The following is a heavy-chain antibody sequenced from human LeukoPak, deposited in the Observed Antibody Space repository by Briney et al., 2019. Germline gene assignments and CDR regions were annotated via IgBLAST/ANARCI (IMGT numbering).Heavy chain of an antibody. CDR1: GFTFSSYG. J-gene: IGHJ5*02. Sequence: QPGRSLRLSCAASGFTFSSYGMHWVRQAPGKGLEWVAVISYDGSNKYYADSVKGRFTISRDNSKNTLYLQMNSLRAEDTAVYYCAKELVVVEDEWFDPWGQGTLVTVSS. CDR2: ISYDGSNK. D-gene: IGHD2-2*01. CDR3: AKELVVVEDEWFDP. V-gene: IGHV3-30*18.